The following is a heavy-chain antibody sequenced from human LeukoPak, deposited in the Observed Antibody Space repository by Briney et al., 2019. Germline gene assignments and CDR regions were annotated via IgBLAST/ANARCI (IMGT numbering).Heavy chain of an antibody. CDR2: IYYSGST. V-gene: IGHV4-59*08. Sequence: SETLSLTCTVSGGSIGSYYWSWIRQPPGKGLEWIGYIYYSGSTNYNPSLKSRVTISVDTSKNQFSLKLSSVTAADTAVYYCARGSWGRIDYWGQGTLVTVSS. J-gene: IGHJ4*02. CDR1: GGSIGSYY. CDR3: ARGSWGRIDY. D-gene: IGHD3-16*01.